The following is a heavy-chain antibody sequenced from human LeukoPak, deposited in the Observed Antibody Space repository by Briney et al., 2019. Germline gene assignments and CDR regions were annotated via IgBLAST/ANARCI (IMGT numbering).Heavy chain of an antibody. CDR2: INPNSGGT. V-gene: IGHV1-2*04. J-gene: IGHJ4*02. CDR1: GYTFTGYY. CDR3: ARFMRPYYFDY. Sequence: ASVKVSCKASGYTFTGYYMHWVRQAPGQGLEWMGWINPNSGGTNYAQKFQGWVAMTRDTSISTAYMELSSLRSEDTAVYYCARFMRPYYFDYWGQGTLVTVSS. D-gene: IGHD3-16*01.